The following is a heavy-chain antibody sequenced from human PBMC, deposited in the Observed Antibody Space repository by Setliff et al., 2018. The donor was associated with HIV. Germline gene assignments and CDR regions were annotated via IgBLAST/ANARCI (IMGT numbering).Heavy chain of an antibody. V-gene: IGHV3-74*03. CDR3: HCFMAG. CDR2: INSDGSTT. Sequence: GVSLRLSCAASEFSFSTSWMHWVRQAPGKGLVWVSTINSDGSTTTYADSVKGRFTISRDNAKNTLYLQMNSLRGEDTAVYYCHCFMAGWGKGTTVTVSS. CDR1: EFSFSTSW. J-gene: IGHJ6*03.